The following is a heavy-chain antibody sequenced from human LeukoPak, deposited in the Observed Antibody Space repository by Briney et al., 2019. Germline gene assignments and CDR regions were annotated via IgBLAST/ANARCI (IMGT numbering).Heavy chain of an antibody. CDR3: ARHPRGFGVVPTPANWFDP. Sequence: SETLSLTCTVSGGSISSSSYYWGWIRQPPGKGLEWIGSIYYSGSTYYNPSLKSRVTISVDTSKNQFSLKLSSVTAADTAVYYCARHPRGFGVVPTPANWFDPWGQGTLVTVSS. D-gene: IGHD3-3*01. V-gene: IGHV4-39*01. J-gene: IGHJ5*02. CDR2: IYYSGST. CDR1: GGSISSSSYY.